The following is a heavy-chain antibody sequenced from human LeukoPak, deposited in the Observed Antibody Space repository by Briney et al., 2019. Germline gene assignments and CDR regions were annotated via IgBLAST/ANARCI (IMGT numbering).Heavy chain of an antibody. D-gene: IGHD3-10*01. Sequence: GASVKVSCKASGGTFSSYAISWVRQALGQGLEWMGRIIPILGIANYAQKFQGRVTITADKSTSTAYMELSSLRSEDTAVYYCARDSTYYYGSRANNWFDPWGQGTLVTVSS. V-gene: IGHV1-69*04. CDR1: GGTFSSYA. J-gene: IGHJ5*02. CDR2: IIPILGIA. CDR3: ARDSTYYYGSRANNWFDP.